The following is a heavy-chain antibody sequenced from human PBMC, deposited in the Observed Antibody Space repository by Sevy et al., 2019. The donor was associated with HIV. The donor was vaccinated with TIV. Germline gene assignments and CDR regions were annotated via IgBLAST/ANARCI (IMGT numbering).Heavy chain of an antibody. CDR1: GDTVSSDSAA. Sequence: SQTLSLTCAISGDTVSSDSAAWNWIRQSPARGLERLGRAYYRSTWHKDYATSLNSRMTINPDTSKNQFSLQLNSVTPDDTAVYFCARDHNFVLDYWGQGILVTVSS. V-gene: IGHV6-1*01. J-gene: IGHJ4*02. CDR2: AYYRSTWHK. D-gene: IGHD1-20*01. CDR3: ARDHNFVLDY.